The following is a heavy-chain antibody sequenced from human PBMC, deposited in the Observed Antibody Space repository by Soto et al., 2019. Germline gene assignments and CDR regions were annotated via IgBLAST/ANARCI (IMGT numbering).Heavy chain of an antibody. CDR2: IYYSGST. J-gene: IGHJ6*02. CDR1: GGSISSGGYY. D-gene: IGHD4-17*01. CDR3: ARVPPYGDPYYYGMDV. V-gene: IGHV4-31*03. Sequence: QVQLQESGPGLVKPSQTLSLTCTVSGGSISSGGYYWSWIRQHPGKGLEWIGYIYYSGSTYYNPSLKRRVTISVDTSKNQFSLKLSSVTAADTAVYYCARVPPYGDPYYYGMDVWGQGTTVTVSS.